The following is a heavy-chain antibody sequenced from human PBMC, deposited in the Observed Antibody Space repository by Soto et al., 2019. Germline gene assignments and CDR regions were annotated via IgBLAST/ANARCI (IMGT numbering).Heavy chain of an antibody. Sequence: PSETLSLTCTVSGGSISSYYWSWIRQPPGKGLEWIGYIYYSGSTNYNPSLKSRVTISVDTSKNQFSLKLSSVTAADTAVYYCARHQGDIWAHYYGSVILEANNWFDPWGQGTLVTVSS. CDR3: ARHQGDIWAHYYGSVILEANNWFDP. J-gene: IGHJ5*02. D-gene: IGHD3-10*01. V-gene: IGHV4-59*08. CDR1: GGSISSYY. CDR2: IYYSGST.